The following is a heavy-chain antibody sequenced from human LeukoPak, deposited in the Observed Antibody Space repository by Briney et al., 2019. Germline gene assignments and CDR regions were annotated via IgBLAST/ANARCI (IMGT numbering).Heavy chain of an antibody. CDR2: IRYDGSNK. J-gene: IGHJ3*02. V-gene: IGHV3-30*02. D-gene: IGHD3-16*01. CDR1: GFTFSSYG. Sequence: GGSLRLSCAASGFTFSSYGMHWVRQAPGKGLEWVAFIRYDGSNKYYADSVRGRFTISRDNAKNSLYLQMNSLRAEDTALYYCAKDFHRLGEFDAFDIWGQGTMVTVSS. CDR3: AKDFHRLGEFDAFDI.